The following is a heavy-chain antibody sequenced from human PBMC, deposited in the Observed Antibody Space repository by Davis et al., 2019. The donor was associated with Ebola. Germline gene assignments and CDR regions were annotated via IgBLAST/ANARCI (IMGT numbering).Heavy chain of an antibody. D-gene: IGHD1-1*01. CDR2: IKSDGSST. Sequence: HTGGSLRLSCVASGFTSSSYWMHWVRQAPGKGLVWVSLIKSDGSSTRYADSVKGRFTISRDNAKNSLYLQMNSLRAEDTAVYYCASPPGHNGNWGQGTLVTVSS. CDR1: GFTSSSYW. CDR3: ASPPGHNGN. J-gene: IGHJ4*02. V-gene: IGHV3-74*01.